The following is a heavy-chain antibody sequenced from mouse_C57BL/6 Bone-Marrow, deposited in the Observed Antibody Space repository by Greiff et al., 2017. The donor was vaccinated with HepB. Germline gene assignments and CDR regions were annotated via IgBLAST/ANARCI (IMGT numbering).Heavy chain of an antibody. D-gene: IGHD1-1*01. V-gene: IGHV1-64*01. J-gene: IGHJ1*03. CDR1: GYTFTSYW. CDR3: ARGYGSSYWYFDG. CDR2: IHPNSGST. Sequence: VQLQQPGAELVKPGASVKLSCKASGYTFTSYWMHWVKQRPGQGLEWIGMIHPNSGSTNYNEKFKSKATLTVDKSSSTAYMQLSSLTSEDSAVYYCARGYGSSYWYFDGWGTGTTVTVSS.